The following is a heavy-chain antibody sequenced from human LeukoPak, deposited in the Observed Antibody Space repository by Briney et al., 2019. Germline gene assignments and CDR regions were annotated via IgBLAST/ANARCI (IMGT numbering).Heavy chain of an antibody. CDR2: IYTSGST. J-gene: IGHJ3*02. V-gene: IGHV4-4*09. Sequence: SETLSLICTVSGGSISNYYWSWIRQPPGKGLEWIGFIYTSGSTNYNPSLKSRVTISVDMSKNQFSLMLSSVTAADTAVYYCARHPDAFDIWGQGTMVTVSS. CDR3: ARHPDAFDI. CDR1: GGSISNYY.